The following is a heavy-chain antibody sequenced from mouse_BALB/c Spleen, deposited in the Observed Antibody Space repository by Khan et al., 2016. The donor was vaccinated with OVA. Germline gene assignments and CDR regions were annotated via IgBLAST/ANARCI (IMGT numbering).Heavy chain of an antibody. CDR1: GYTFSNYW. CDR2: IYPSDSYT. Sequence: QLQQPGTELVRPGASVKLSCKASGYTFSNYWINWVKQRPGQGLEWIGNIYPSDSYTNYNQNFKDKATLTVDKSSSTAYMQLSSPTSEDSAVYYCSREVRLHYYAMDYWGQGTSVTVSS. CDR3: SREVRLHYYAMDY. V-gene: IGHV1-69*02. J-gene: IGHJ4*01.